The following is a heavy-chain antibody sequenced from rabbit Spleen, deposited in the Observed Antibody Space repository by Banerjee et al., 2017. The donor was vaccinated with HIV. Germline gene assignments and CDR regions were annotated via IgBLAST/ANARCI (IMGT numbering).Heavy chain of an antibody. J-gene: IGHJ6*01. Sequence: QSLEESGGDLVKPGASLTLTCTASGFSFSIYWICWVRQAPGKGLEWIGCIYTGSSASTYYANWAKGRFTISRTSSTTVTLQMTSLTAADTATYFCARDSGSSFSSYGMDLWGPGTLVTVS. CDR3: ARDSGSSFSSYGMDL. V-gene: IGHV1S40*01. D-gene: IGHD8-1*01. CDR2: IYTGSSAST. CDR1: GFSFSIYW.